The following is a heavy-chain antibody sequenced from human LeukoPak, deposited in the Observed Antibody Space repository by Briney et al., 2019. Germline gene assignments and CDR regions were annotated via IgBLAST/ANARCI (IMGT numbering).Heavy chain of an antibody. J-gene: IGHJ6*02. Sequence: GGSLRLSCAASGFTFSSYSMNWVRQAPGKGLEWVSSISSSSSYIYYADSVKGRFTISRDNAKNPLYLQTNSLRAEDTAVYYCARDGVIAPDYYYYGMDVWGQGTTVTVSS. CDR1: GFTFSSYS. CDR2: ISSSSSYI. D-gene: IGHD3-16*02. CDR3: ARDGVIAPDYYYYGMDV. V-gene: IGHV3-21*01.